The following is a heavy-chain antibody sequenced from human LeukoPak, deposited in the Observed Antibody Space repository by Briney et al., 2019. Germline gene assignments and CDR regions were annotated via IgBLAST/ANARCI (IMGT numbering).Heavy chain of an antibody. V-gene: IGHV3-21*04. Sequence: PGGSLRLSCAASGFTFSSYSMNWVRQAPGKGLEWVSSISSSSSYIYYADSVKGRFTISRDNAKNSLYLQMNSLRSEDTAVYYCARSQSDYGGNSYFDYWGQGTLVTVSS. CDR2: ISSSSSYI. D-gene: IGHD4-23*01. J-gene: IGHJ4*02. CDR3: ARSQSDYGGNSYFDY. CDR1: GFTFSSYS.